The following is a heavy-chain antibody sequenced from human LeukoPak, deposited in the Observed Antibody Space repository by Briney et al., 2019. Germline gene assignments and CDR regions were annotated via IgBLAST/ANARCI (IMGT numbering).Heavy chain of an antibody. V-gene: IGHV4-30-2*01. D-gene: IGHD4-23*01. CDR2: IYHSGST. CDR1: GGPLSGGFT. J-gene: IGHJ5*02. CDR3: ARGDYGGLGA. Sequence: KASETLSLTCAVSGGPLSGGFTWSWIRQPLGKGLGWIGFIYHSGSTYYNPSLKSRVTISIDTSKNQVSLNLTSVTAADTAMYFCARGDYGGLGAWGQGILVTVSS.